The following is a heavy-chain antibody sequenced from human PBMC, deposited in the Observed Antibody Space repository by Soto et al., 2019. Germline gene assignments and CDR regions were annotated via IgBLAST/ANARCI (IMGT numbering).Heavy chain of an antibody. V-gene: IGHV3-15*01. Sequence: GHLVESGGGFVKPGGSLTLSCAASGFTFSNVWLSWVRQGPGKGLEWLGRIKSRTENETTDYASPARGRFITSRDDSNNKLYLQLTSLKSEDTGVYYCGIGLPHANSCFDYWGQGPPLTVSS. CDR2: IKSRTENETT. D-gene: IGHD2-2*01. CDR3: GIGLPHANSCFDY. CDR1: GFTFSNVW. J-gene: IGHJ4*02.